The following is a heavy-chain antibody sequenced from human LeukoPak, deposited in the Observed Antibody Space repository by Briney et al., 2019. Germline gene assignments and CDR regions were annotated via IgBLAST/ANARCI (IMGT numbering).Heavy chain of an antibody. Sequence: GGSLRLSCAASGFTFSSYAMYWVRQAPGKGLEWVSAISGGKDSTYYADSVKGRFTISRDNSKNTLYLQMNSLRTEDTAVYYCAKAEGYDILTGLDYWGQGTLVTVSS. D-gene: IGHD3-9*01. CDR2: ISGGKDST. CDR3: AKAEGYDILTGLDY. CDR1: GFTFSSYA. V-gene: IGHV3-23*01. J-gene: IGHJ4*02.